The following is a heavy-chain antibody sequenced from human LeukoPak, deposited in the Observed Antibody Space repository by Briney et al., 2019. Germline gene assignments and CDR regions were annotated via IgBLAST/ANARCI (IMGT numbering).Heavy chain of an antibody. CDR1: GYTFTSYD. V-gene: IGHV1-8*01. J-gene: IGHJ6*02. Sequence: ASVKVSCKASGYTFTSYDINWVRQATGQGLEWMGWMNPNSGNTGYAQKLQGRVTMTRNTSISTAYMELSSLRSEDTAVYYCARTSRGSGSYYNVGYHGMDVWGQGTTVTVSS. D-gene: IGHD3-10*01. CDR2: MNPNSGNT. CDR3: ARTSRGSGSYYNVGYHGMDV.